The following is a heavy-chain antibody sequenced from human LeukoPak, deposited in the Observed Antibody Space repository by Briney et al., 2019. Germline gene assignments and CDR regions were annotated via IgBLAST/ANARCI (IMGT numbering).Heavy chain of an antibody. CDR3: ATDGEPFDW. D-gene: IGHD1-14*01. CDR1: GFNFSSYW. CDR2: IKQDGSEK. Sequence: GGSLRLSCAASGFNFSSYWMSWVRQAPGKGLEWVANIKQDGSEKYYVDSVKGRFTISRDNAKNSLYLQMNSLRADDTAVYYCATDGEPFDWWGQGTLVTVSS. V-gene: IGHV3-7*01. J-gene: IGHJ4*02.